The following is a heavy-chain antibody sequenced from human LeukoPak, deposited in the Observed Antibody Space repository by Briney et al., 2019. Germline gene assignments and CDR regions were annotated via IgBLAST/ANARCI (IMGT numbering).Heavy chain of an antibody. J-gene: IGHJ4*02. CDR3: ASHDDYYDSSGCFDY. CDR1: GYSISSGYY. D-gene: IGHD3-22*01. CDR2: IYHSGST. Sequence: SETLSLTCAVSGYSISSGYYWGWIRQPPGKGLEWIGSIYHSGSTYYNPSLKSRVTISVDTSKNQFSLKLSSVTAADTAVYYCASHDDYYDSSGCFDYWGQGTLVTVSS. V-gene: IGHV4-38-2*01.